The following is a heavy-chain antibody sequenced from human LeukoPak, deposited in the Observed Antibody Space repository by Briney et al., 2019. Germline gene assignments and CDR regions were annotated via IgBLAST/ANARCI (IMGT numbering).Heavy chain of an antibody. CDR2: ISAYNGNT. D-gene: IGHD3-22*01. CDR3: ARGRGGGTYYYDSSGYYGAFDI. J-gene: IGHJ3*02. CDR1: GYTFTSYG. Sequence: ASVKVSCKASGYTFTSYGISWVRQAPGQGLEWMGWISAYNGNTNYAPKLQGRVTMTTDTSTSTAYMELSSLRSEDTAVYYCARGRGGGTYYYDSSGYYGAFDIWGQGTMVTVSS. V-gene: IGHV1-18*01.